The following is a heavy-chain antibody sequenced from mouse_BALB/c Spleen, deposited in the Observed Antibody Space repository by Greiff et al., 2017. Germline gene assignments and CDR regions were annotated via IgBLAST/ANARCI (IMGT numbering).Heavy chain of an antibody. D-gene: IGHD2-1*01. CDR3: ARGRYGNYEFPWFAY. J-gene: IGHJ3*01. CDR2: IDPSDSYT. V-gene: IGHV1-69*02. CDR1: GYTFTSYW. Sequence: QVQLKQPGAELVKPGASVKLSCKASGYTFTSYWMHWVKQRPGQGLEWIGEIDPSDSYTNYNQKFKGKATLTVDKSSSTAYMQLSSLTSEDSAVYYCARGRYGNYEFPWFAYWGQGTLVTVSA.